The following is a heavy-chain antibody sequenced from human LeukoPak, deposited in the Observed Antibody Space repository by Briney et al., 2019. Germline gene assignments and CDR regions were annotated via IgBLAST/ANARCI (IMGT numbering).Heavy chain of an antibody. J-gene: IGHJ4*02. CDR2: INHSGST. V-gene: IGHV4-34*01. D-gene: IGHD6-19*01. Sequence: PSETLSLTCAVYGGSFSGYYWSWIRQPPGKGLEWIGEINHSGSTNYNPSLKSRVTISVDTSKNQFSLKLSSVTAADTAVYYCARVWYSSGWYRGYRGQGTLVTVSS. CDR3: ARVWYSSGWYRGY. CDR1: GGSFSGYY.